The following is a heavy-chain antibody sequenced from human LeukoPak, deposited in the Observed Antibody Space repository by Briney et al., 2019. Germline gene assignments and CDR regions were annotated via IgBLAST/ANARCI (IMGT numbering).Heavy chain of an antibody. V-gene: IGHV4-30-4*08. Sequence: SETLSLTCTVSGGSLSSGDYYWSWIRPPPGKGLEWIGYIYYSGSTYYNPSLKSRVTISVDTSKTQFSLKLRSVTAADTAVYYCARDVSPYYDLWSGYYTYFDYWGQGTLVTVSS. J-gene: IGHJ4*02. CDR2: IYYSGST. D-gene: IGHD3-3*01. CDR3: ARDVSPYYDLWSGYYTYFDY. CDR1: GGSLSSGDYY.